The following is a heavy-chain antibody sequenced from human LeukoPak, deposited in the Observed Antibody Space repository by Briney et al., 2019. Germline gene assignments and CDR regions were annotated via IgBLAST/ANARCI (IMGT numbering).Heavy chain of an antibody. CDR2: IYTSGST. V-gene: IGHV4-4*07. D-gene: IGHD6-19*01. Sequence: SETLSLTCIVSGGSISSYYWSWIRQPAGKGLEWIGRIYTSGSTNYNPSLKSRVTMSVDTSKNQFSLKLSSVTAADTAVYYCARDGGIAVAGTGNYFDYWGQGTLVTVSS. J-gene: IGHJ4*02. CDR3: ARDGGIAVAGTGNYFDY. CDR1: GGSISSYY.